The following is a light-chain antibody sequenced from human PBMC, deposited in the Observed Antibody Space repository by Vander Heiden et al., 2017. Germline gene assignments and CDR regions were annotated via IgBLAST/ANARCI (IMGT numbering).Light chain of an antibody. V-gene: IGKV2-28*01. CDR2: LGS. J-gene: IGKJ5*01. CDR1: QHLLHSNRYNY. Sequence: DLVMTQSPLSLPVTPGEPAPISCRSSQHLLHSNRYNYLDWYLQKPGQSPQLLIYLGSNRASGVPDRFSGSGSGTDFTLKISRVEAEDVGVYYCMQALQTPITFGQGTRLEIK. CDR3: MQALQTPIT.